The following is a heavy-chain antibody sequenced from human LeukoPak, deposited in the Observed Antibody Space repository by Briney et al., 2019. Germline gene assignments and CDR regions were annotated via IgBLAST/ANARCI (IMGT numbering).Heavy chain of an antibody. CDR2: IHYSGGT. J-gene: IGHJ6*03. Sequence: PSETLSLTCSDSGGSIRSYYWSWIRQSPGKGLEWIGHIHYSGGTNYIPSLKSRVTASLDTSKNEYSLKLTSVTAADTAVYYCVGGTTSRYYYYYLDVWGRGTTVTVSS. D-gene: IGHD1-1*01. CDR3: VGGTTSRYYYYYLDV. CDR1: GGSIRSYY. V-gene: IGHV4-59*01.